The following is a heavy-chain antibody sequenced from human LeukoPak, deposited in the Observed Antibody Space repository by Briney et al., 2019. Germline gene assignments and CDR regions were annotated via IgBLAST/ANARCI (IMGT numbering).Heavy chain of an antibody. CDR2: ISGSGGST. Sequence: QPGRSLRLSCAASGFTFSSYAMHWVRQAPGKGLEWVSAISGSGGSTYYADSVKGRFTISRDNSKNTLYLQMNSLRAEDTAVYYCAKAGQRGYSPYYYYMDVWGKGTTVTVSS. CDR1: GFTFSSYA. D-gene: IGHD5-18*01. CDR3: AKAGQRGYSPYYYYMDV. V-gene: IGHV3-23*01. J-gene: IGHJ6*03.